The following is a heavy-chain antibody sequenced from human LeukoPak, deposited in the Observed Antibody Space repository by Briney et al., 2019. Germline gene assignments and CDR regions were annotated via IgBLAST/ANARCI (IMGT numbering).Heavy chain of an antibody. J-gene: IGHJ4*02. CDR1: GFTFSSYG. CDR2: IWYDGSNK. CDR3: ARSYDILTGLDY. D-gene: IGHD3-9*01. Sequence: PGGFLRLSCAASGFTFSSYGMHWVRQAPGKGLEWVAVIWYDGSNKYYADSVKGRFTISRDNSKNTLYLQMNSLRAEDTAVYYCARSYDILTGLDYWGQGTLVTVSS. V-gene: IGHV3-33*01.